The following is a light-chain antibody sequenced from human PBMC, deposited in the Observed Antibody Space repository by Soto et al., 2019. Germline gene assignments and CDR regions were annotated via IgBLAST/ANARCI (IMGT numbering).Light chain of an antibody. Sequence: QSVLTQPPSVSEAPGQKVTISCSGSSSNIGNNYVSWYQQLPRTAPKLLICDNNKRPSGIPDRFSGSKSGTSATLGITGLQTGDEADYYCGTWDSSLSAVVFGGGTKLTVL. CDR1: SSNIGNNY. V-gene: IGLV1-51*01. J-gene: IGLJ2*01. CDR3: GTWDSSLSAVV. CDR2: DNN.